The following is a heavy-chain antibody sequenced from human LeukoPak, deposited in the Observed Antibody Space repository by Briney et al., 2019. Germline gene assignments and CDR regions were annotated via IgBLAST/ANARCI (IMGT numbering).Heavy chain of an antibody. Sequence: SETLSLTCTVSGGSISSGDYCWSWIRQPPGKGLEWIGYIYYSGSTYYNPSLKSRVTISVDTSKNQFSLKLSSVTAADTAVYYCARGAPRITYYDILTGYQSGSNFDYWGQGTLVTVSS. J-gene: IGHJ4*02. CDR3: ARGAPRITYYDILTGYQSGSNFDY. CDR2: IYYSGST. V-gene: IGHV4-30-4*01. CDR1: GGSISSGDYC. D-gene: IGHD3-9*01.